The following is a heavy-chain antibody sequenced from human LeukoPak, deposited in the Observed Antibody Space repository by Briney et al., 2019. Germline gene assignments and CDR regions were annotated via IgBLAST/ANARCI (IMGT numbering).Heavy chain of an antibody. CDR3: AKATAYNSYYFDC. CDR1: CFTFNTYA. J-gene: IGHJ4*02. CDR2: LSGSGATT. Sequence: GGSLSLSCAASCFTFNTYAMTWVRQAPGKGLEWVSGLSGSGATTYYPASVKGRFTISRDNSKNTLYLQMNSLRAEDTAVYYCAKATAYNSYYFDCWGQGTLVTVSS. D-gene: IGHD5-24*01. V-gene: IGHV3-23*01.